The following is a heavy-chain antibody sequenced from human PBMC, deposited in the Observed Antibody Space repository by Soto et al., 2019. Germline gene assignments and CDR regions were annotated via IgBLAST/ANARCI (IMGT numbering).Heavy chain of an antibody. CDR3: ARDPVEDILTGSLWS. CDR1: GFTFNNAW. CDR2: IKSKTDGGTT. Sequence: EVQLVESGGGLVKPGGSLRLSCAASGFTFNNAWMTWVRQAPGKGLEWLGRIKSKTDGGTTDYAAPVKGRFTISRDNAKNTLYLQMNSLRAEDTAVYYCARDPVEDILTGSLWSWGQGTLVTVSS. J-gene: IGHJ4*02. D-gene: IGHD3-9*01. V-gene: IGHV3-15*05.